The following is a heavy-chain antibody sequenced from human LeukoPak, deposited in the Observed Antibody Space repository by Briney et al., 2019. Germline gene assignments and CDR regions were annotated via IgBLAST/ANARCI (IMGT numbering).Heavy chain of an antibody. V-gene: IGHV3-7*01. Sequence: PGGSLRLSCAASGFTFSSYWMTWVRQAPGKGLEWVANIKQDGSAQYYVDSVKGRFMISRDNAKNSLYLQMNSLRAEDTAVYYCATTQVRRRGGPQTKNDYWGQGTLVTVSS. D-gene: IGHD3-10*01. CDR1: GFTFSSYW. CDR2: IKQDGSAQ. J-gene: IGHJ4*02. CDR3: ATTQVRRRGGPQTKNDY.